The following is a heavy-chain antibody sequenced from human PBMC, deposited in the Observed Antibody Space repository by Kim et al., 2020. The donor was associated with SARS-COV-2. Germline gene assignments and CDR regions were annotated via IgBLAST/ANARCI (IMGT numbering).Heavy chain of an antibody. D-gene: IGHD3-22*01. CDR3: ARRGRPYFYDNTGYYPDAFAI. J-gene: IGHJ3*02. CDR2: IWYDGTNE. V-gene: IGHV3-33*01. CDR1: GFTFSDYG. Sequence: GGSLRLSCVASGFTFSDYGMHWVRQAPGKGLEWVALIWYDGTNENYADSVKGRFTISRENSKNTLYLQMNSLRAEDTAVYYCARRGRPYFYDNTGYYPDAFAIGGQGAMVTVSS.